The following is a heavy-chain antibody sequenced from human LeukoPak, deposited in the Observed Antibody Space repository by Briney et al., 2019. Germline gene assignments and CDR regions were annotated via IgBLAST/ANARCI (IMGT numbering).Heavy chain of an antibody. J-gene: IGHJ4*02. Sequence: GASVKVSCKASGGTFSSYAISWVRQAPGQGLEWMGGIIPIFGTANYAQKFQGRVTITADESTSTAYMELSSLRSEDTAVYYCARSPEAYSSASGDYSDYWGQGTLVTVSS. CDR1: GGTFSSYA. CDR3: ARSPEAYSSASGDYSDY. CDR2: IIPIFGTA. D-gene: IGHD6-6*01. V-gene: IGHV1-69*01.